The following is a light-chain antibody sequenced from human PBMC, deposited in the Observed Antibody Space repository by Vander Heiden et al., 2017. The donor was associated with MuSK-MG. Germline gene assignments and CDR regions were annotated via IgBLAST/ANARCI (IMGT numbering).Light chain of an antibody. CDR2: LGS. V-gene: IGKV2-28*01. Sequence: DIVMTQSPLSLPVSLGQPASISCRSSQSLLHSNGYNYLHWYLQRPGQSPQLLIYLGSDRASGVPDRFSGSGSGTEFTLKISRVEADDVGVYYCMQALQTPWTFGQGTKMEIK. CDR1: QSLLHSNGYNY. CDR3: MQALQTPWT. J-gene: IGKJ1*01.